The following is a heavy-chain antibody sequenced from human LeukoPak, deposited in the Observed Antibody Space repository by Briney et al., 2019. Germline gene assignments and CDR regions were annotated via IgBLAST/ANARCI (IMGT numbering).Heavy chain of an antibody. CDR2: VNPNSGNT. Sequence: ASVKVSCKASGRAFSSFDVNWARQSPGQGLEWMGWVNPNSGNTGYAQKFQGRVTMTRNTSINTAYMELSNLGSEDTAVYYCARGGQQLALDYWGQGALVTVSS. CDR1: GRAFSSFD. D-gene: IGHD6-13*01. CDR3: ARGGQQLALDY. V-gene: IGHV1-8*01. J-gene: IGHJ4*02.